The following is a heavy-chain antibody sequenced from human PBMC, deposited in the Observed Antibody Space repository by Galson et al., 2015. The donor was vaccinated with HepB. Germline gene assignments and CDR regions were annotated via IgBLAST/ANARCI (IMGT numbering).Heavy chain of an antibody. CDR1: RFTFDNFA. CDR2: LSWNSGSY. J-gene: IGHJ3*01. Sequence: SLRLSCAASRFTFDNFAMHWVRQVPGKGLEWVSGLSWNSGSYGYADSVKGRFTISRDNSKNSLYLQMNSLRPEDTAVYYCAKDRWDLLRMGAFDVWGQGTLVTVSS. V-gene: IGHV3-9*01. D-gene: IGHD2-8*01. CDR3: AKDRWDLLRMGAFDV.